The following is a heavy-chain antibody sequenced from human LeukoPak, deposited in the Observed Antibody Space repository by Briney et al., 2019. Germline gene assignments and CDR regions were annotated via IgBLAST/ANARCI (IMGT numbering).Heavy chain of an antibody. CDR2: ISAYNGNT. CDR1: GYTFTSYG. D-gene: IGHD3-10*01. J-gene: IGHJ6*03. V-gene: IGHV1-18*01. CDR3: ARVPLYGSEHYYYYYMDV. Sequence: ASVKVSCKASGYTFTSYGISWVRQASGQGLEWMGWISAYNGNTNYAQKLQGRVTMTTDTSTSTAYMELRSLRSDDTAVYYCARVPLYGSEHYYYYYMDVWGKGTTVTISS.